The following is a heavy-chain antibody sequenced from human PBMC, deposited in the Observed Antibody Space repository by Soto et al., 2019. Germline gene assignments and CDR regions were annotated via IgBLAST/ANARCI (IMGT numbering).Heavy chain of an antibody. CDR2: IYYSGST. CDR1: GGSISSSTYY. CDR3: ARHARVSDAFDI. V-gene: IGHV4-39*01. Sequence: SETLSLTCTVSGGSISSSTYYWGWIRQPPGKGLEYIGSIYYSGSTHYNQSLKSRVTISVDTSKTQFSLKLSSVTATDTAVYSCARHARVSDAFDIWGQGTMVTVSS. J-gene: IGHJ3*02. D-gene: IGHD6-6*01.